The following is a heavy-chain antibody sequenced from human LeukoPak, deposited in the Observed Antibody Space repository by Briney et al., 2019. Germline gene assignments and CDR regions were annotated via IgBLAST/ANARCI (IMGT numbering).Heavy chain of an antibody. D-gene: IGHD6-19*01. CDR2: ISGSGGST. CDR3: AKDSSGWFVYQKHHDAFDI. J-gene: IGHJ3*02. Sequence: PGGSLRLSCAASGLTFSSYAMSWVRQAPGKGLEWVSAISGSGGSTYYADSVKGRFTISRDNSKNTLYLQVNSLRAEDTAVYYCAKDSSGWFVYQKHHDAFDIWGQATMVTVSS. CDR1: GLTFSSYA. V-gene: IGHV3-23*01.